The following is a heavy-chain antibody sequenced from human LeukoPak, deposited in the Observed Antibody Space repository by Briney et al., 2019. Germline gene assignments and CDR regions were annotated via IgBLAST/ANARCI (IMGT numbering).Heavy chain of an antibody. CDR3: ARAVNRGYYYYYMDV. CDR1: GGTFSSYA. V-gene: IGHV1-69*05. CDR2: IIPIFGTA. Sequence: SVKVSCKASGGTFSSYAISWVRQAPGQGLEWMGRIIPIFGTANYAQKFQGRVTNTTDESTSTAYMELSSRRSEDTAVYYCARAVNRGYYYYYMDVWGKGTTVTVSS. J-gene: IGHJ6*03. D-gene: IGHD2/OR15-2a*01.